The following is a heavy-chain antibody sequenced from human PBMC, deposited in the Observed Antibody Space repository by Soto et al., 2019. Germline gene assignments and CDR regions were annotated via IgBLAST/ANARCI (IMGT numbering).Heavy chain of an antibody. CDR2: IYYSGST. CDR1: GGSISSGGYY. D-gene: IGHD3-22*01. J-gene: IGHJ3*02. CDR3: ARAVGMIVVDKSGDFDI. V-gene: IGHV4-31*03. Sequence: KTSETLSLTCTVSGGSISSGGYYWSWIRQHPGKGLEWIGYIYYSGSTYYNPSLKSRVTISVDTSKNQFSLKLSSVTAADTAVYYCARAVGMIVVDKSGDFDIWGQGTMVTVSS.